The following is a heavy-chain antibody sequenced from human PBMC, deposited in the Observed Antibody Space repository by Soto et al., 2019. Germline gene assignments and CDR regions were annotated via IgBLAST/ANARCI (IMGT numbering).Heavy chain of an antibody. J-gene: IGHJ3*02. CDR2: ISSSSSTI. Sequence: HPGGSLRLSCAASGFTFSSYSMNWVRQAPGKGLEWVSYISSSSSTIYYADSVKGRFTISRDNAKNSLYLQMNSLRDEDTAVYYCAREMVDGYNTRVVLDAFDIWGQGTMVTVSS. D-gene: IGHD5-12*01. CDR3: AREMVDGYNTRVVLDAFDI. CDR1: GFTFSSYS. V-gene: IGHV3-48*02.